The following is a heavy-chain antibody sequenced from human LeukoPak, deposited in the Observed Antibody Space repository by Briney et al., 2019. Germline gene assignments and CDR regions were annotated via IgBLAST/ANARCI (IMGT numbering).Heavy chain of an antibody. D-gene: IGHD3-16*01. V-gene: IGHV3-74*01. CDR3: ARTSPTSHFDF. CDR2: INGDGSNS. J-gene: IGHJ4*02. Sequence: WVSRINGDGSNSNYAASVKGRFTNSRDNARNTLYLQMNGLRAEDTALYYCARTSPTSHFDFWGQGTLVTVSS.